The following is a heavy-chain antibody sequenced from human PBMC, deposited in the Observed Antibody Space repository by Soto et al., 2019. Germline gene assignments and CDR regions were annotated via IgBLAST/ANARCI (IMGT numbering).Heavy chain of an antibody. CDR2: INHSGST. J-gene: IGHJ6*03. D-gene: IGHD4-17*01. CDR3: ARVPTVTKTYYYYYYMDV. V-gene: IGHV4-34*01. Sequence: SETLSLTCAVYGGSFSGYYWSWIRQPPGKGLEWIGEINHSGSTNYNPSLKSRVTISVDTSKNQFSPKLSSVTAADTAVYYCARVPTVTKTYYYYYYMDVWGKGTTVTVSS. CDR1: GGSFSGYY.